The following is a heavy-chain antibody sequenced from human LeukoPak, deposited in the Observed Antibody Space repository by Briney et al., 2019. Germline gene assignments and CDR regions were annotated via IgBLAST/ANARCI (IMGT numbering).Heavy chain of an antibody. CDR2: ISVIGTTT. CDR3: AKDRVTAGDRPRFDP. V-gene: IGHV3-23*01. J-gene: IGHJ5*02. D-gene: IGHD6-25*01. Sequence: VGSLRLSCVASVFTFSRDAMSAGRQAPGKGLWCGSAISVIGTTTYYADSVKGRVTLSRANPKNTLHPQMNSLKVEDPARYYCAKDRVTAGDRPRFDPWGQGTLVTVSS. CDR1: VFTFSRDA.